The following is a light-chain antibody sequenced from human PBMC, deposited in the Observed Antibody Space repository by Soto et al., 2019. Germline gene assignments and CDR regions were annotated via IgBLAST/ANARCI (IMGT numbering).Light chain of an antibody. Sequence: DIVMTQSPDSLAVSLGDRATINCKSSQSVLYSSNNKNYLAWYQQKPGQPPRLLIYWASTRESGVPDHFSGSGSGTDFTLTISSLQDEDVEVYYCQLYYSTWGTLGPGTKVDIK. CDR1: QSVLYSSNNKNY. J-gene: IGKJ3*01. CDR2: WAS. V-gene: IGKV4-1*01. CDR3: QLYYSTWGT.